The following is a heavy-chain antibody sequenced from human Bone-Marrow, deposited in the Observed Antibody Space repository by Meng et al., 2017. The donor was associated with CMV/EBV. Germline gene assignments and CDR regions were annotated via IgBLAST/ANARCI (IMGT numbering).Heavy chain of an antibody. V-gene: IGHV1-24*01. Sequence: QVQLVQSGAEVKKPGASVNVSCKVSGYTLTELSMHWVRQAPGKGLEWMGGFDPEDGETISAQKFQGRVTMTEDTSTDTAYMDLRSLRSEDAAVYFCATAWYYERSAYFEYWGQGTLVTVSS. D-gene: IGHD3-22*01. CDR3: ATAWYYERSAYFEY. CDR2: FDPEDGET. J-gene: IGHJ4*02. CDR1: GYTLTELS.